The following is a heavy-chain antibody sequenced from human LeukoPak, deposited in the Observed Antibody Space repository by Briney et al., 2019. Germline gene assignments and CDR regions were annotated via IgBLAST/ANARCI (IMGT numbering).Heavy chain of an antibody. CDR3: ARDSGLLRLGELSRTDY. CDR2: VYPSGST. J-gene: IGHJ4*02. D-gene: IGHD3-16*02. CDR1: GDSISGYY. V-gene: IGHV4-4*07. Sequence: PSETLSLTCIVSGDSISGYYWSWIRQPAGKGLEWIGRVYPSGSTNYNPSLKSRVTMSADTSNNQLSLRLTSVTAADTAVYYCARDSGLLRLGELSRTDYWGQGTLVTVSS.